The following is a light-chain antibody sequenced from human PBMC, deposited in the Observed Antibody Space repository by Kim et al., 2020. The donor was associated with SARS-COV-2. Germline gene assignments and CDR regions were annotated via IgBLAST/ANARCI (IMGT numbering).Light chain of an antibody. CDR1: SSNIGSNT. CDR3: AAWDDSLNAWL. Sequence: VLTQPPSASGTPGQRVTISCSGSSSNIGSNTVNWYQQLPGTAPKLLIYSNNQRPSGVPDRFSGSKSGTSVSLAISGLQSEDEADYYCAAWDDSLNAWLFCGGTQLTVL. CDR2: SNN. J-gene: IGLJ3*02. V-gene: IGLV1-44*01.